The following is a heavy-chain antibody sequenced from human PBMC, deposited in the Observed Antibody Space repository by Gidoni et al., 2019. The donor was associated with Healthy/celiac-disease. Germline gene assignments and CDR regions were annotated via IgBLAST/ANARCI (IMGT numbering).Heavy chain of an antibody. CDR1: GYTFTSYA. V-gene: IGHV1-3*01. Sequence: QVQLVQSGAEVKKPGASVKVSCKASGYTFTSYAMHWVRQAPGQRLEWMGWINAGNGNTKYSQKFQGRVTITRDTSASTAYMELSSLRSEDTAVYYCARDPTMVRGVIISYYGMDVWGQGTTVTVSS. CDR3: ARDPTMVRGVIISYYGMDV. J-gene: IGHJ6*02. D-gene: IGHD3-10*01. CDR2: INAGNGNT.